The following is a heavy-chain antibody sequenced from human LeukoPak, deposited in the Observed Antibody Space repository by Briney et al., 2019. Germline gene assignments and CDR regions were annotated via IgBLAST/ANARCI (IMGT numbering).Heavy chain of an antibody. CDR3: ASSTYYYDSSGFPS. CDR2: IYTSGST. V-gene: IGHV4-4*07. Sequence: SETLSLTCTVSGGSISSYYWSWIRQPAGKGLEWIGRIYTSGSTNYNPSLKSRVTMSVDTSKNQFSLRLSSVTAADAAVYYCASSTYYYDSSGFPSWGQGTRVTVSS. D-gene: IGHD3-22*01. CDR1: GGSISSYY. J-gene: IGHJ5*02.